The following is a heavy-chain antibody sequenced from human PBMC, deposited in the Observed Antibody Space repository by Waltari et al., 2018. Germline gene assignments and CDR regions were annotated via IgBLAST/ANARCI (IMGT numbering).Heavy chain of an antibody. Sequence: QVQLQESGPGLVKPSETLSLTCTVSGLSISSGFYWGWIRQSPGRGLVWIGSLYHSGDIYYNPSLPIWIILSRDTSKNPFSLKLSSVTAADTAVYYCVRRFWDGRYYRDAWGQGILVTVSS. J-gene: IGHJ5*02. CDR3: VRRFWDGRYYRDA. CDR1: GLSISSGFY. CDR2: LYHSGDI. D-gene: IGHD3-22*01. V-gene: IGHV4-38-2*02.